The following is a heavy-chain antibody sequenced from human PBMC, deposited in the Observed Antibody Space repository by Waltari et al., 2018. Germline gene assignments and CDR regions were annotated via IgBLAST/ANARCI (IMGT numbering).Heavy chain of an antibody. CDR1: GYTFTSYG. Sequence: QAQLVQSGAEVKKPGASVMVSCKASGYTFTSYGISWVRQAPGQGPEWMGWISGYNGKTHYAQKLQGRVTMTSDTSTSAAYMELSSLRSDDSAVYYCVRDEQQLRPAFDIWGQGTKLTVSS. V-gene: IGHV1-18*01. D-gene: IGHD6-13*01. CDR3: VRDEQQLRPAFDI. J-gene: IGHJ3*02. CDR2: ISGYNGKT.